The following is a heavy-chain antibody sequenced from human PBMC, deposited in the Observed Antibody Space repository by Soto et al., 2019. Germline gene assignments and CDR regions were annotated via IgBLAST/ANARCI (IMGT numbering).Heavy chain of an antibody. CDR3: ARYIAAAGIYFYY. V-gene: IGHV3-66*01. Sequence: PGGSLRLCCAASGFTVSSNYMSWVRQAPGKGLEWVSVIYSGGSTYYADSVKGRFTISRDNSKNTLYLQMNSLRAEDTAVYYCARYIAAAGIYFYYWGQGTLVTVSS. J-gene: IGHJ4*02. D-gene: IGHD6-13*01. CDR1: GFTVSSNY. CDR2: IYSGGST.